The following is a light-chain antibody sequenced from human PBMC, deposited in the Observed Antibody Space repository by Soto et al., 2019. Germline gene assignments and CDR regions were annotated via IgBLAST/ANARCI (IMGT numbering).Light chain of an antibody. Sequence: QSALTQPPSVSAAPGQMVTISCSGSSSNIGSNYVSWYQQLPGTAPKLLIYENDKRPSGIPDRFSGSKSGTSASLGITGLQTGDEADYYCGTWDSSLSPHVVFGGGTKLTVL. CDR2: END. V-gene: IGLV1-51*02. CDR1: SSNIGSNY. J-gene: IGLJ2*01. CDR3: GTWDSSLSPHVV.